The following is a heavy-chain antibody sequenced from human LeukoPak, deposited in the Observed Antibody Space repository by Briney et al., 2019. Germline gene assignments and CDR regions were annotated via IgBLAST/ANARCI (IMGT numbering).Heavy chain of an antibody. CDR2: IYYSGST. CDR3: ARAPLRYFDENWYFDL. Sequence: PSETLSLTCTVSGGSISSHYWSWIRQPPGKGLEWIGYIYYSGSTNYNPSLKSRVTMSVDTSKNQFSLKLSSVTAADTAVYYCARAPLRYFDENWYFDLWGRGTLVTVSS. V-gene: IGHV4-59*11. J-gene: IGHJ2*01. CDR1: GGSISSHY. D-gene: IGHD3-9*01.